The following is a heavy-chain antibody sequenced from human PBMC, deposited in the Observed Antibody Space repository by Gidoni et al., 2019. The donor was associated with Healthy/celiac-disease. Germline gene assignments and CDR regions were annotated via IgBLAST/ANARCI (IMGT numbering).Heavy chain of an antibody. V-gene: IGHV5-51*01. J-gene: IGHJ4*02. Sequence: EVQLVQSGAEVKKPGESPKISCKGSGYSFNRYWIGWVRQIPGKGRAWTGIIYPGHSDTRYTPSFQGQVTISADKSISTAYLQWSSLKASDTAMYYCASAGIAVAGTYWRYFDYCGQGTLVTVSS. CDR2: IYPGHSDT. CDR1: GYSFNRYW. CDR3: ASAGIAVAGTYWRYFDY. D-gene: IGHD6-19*01.